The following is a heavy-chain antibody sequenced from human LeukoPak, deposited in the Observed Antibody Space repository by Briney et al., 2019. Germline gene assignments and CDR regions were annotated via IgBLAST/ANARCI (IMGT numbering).Heavy chain of an antibody. CDR3: ARLSGAPVRHPIYHFDY. J-gene: IGHJ4*02. Sequence: KPTETLSLTCAISGYSISSGYYWAWIRQSPGKGLEWIGNIYHSGSTNKNPSLKSRVTISLDASKNQFSLKLSSVTAADTAMYYCARLSGAPVRHPIYHFDYWGQGTLVAVSS. V-gene: IGHV4-38-2*01. D-gene: IGHD1-26*01. CDR1: GYSISSGYY. CDR2: IYHSGST.